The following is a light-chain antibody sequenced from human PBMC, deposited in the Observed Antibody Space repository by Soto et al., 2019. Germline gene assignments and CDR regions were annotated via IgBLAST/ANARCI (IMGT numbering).Light chain of an antibody. Sequence: DTQMTQSPSTLSASVGDRVTITCRASQSISNCLAWYQQRPGRAPNLLIHTASTLKSGGPSRFSGSGSGTEFTLTISSLQPDDFATYQRQTYKSYSPTFGQGTKVEIK. CDR3: QTYKSYSPT. V-gene: IGKV1-5*03. J-gene: IGKJ1*01. CDR2: TAS. CDR1: QSISNC.